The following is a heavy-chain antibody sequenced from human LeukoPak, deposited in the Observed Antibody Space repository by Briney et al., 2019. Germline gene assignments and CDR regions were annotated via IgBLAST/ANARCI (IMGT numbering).Heavy chain of an antibody. CDR2: IYHSGST. J-gene: IGHJ4*02. V-gene: IGHV4-38-2*02. CDR3: ATFPHIYDSSGYYWDYYYFDY. CDR1: GYSISSGYY. Sequence: SETLSLTCTVSGYSISSGYYWGWIQQPPGKGLEWIGSIYHSGSTYYNPSLKSRVTISVDTSKNQFSLKLSSVTAADTAVYYCATFPHIYDSSGYYWDYYYFDYWGQGTLVTVSS. D-gene: IGHD3-22*01.